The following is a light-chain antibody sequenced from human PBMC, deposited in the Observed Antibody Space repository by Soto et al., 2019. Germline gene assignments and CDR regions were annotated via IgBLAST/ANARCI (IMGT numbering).Light chain of an antibody. CDR1: SGHSSYA. CDR3: QTWGTGIRV. V-gene: IGLV4-69*01. J-gene: IGLJ2*01. CDR2: LNSDGSH. Sequence: QPVLTQSPSASASLGASVKLTCTLSSGHSSYAIAWHQQQPEKGPRYLMKLNSDGSHSKGDGIPDRFSGSSSGAERYLTFSSLQSEDEADYYCQTWGTGIRVYGGGTQLAAL.